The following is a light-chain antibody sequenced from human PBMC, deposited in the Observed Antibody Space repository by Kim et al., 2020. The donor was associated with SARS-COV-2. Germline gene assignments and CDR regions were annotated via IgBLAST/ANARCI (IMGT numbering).Light chain of an antibody. V-gene: IGKV3-15*01. CDR2: GAS. Sequence: EIVMTQSPATLSVSPGGRATLSCRASQSVSSNLAWYQQKPGQAPRLLIYGASTRATGIPARFSGSGSGTEFTLTISSLQSEDLAVYFCQQHDDWPPFTFGQGTKLEI. J-gene: IGKJ2*01. CDR1: QSVSSN. CDR3: QQHDDWPPFT.